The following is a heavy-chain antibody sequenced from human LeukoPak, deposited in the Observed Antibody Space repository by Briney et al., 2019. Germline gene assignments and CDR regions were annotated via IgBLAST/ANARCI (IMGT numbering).Heavy chain of an antibody. CDR3: ARGNPRYFDY. V-gene: IGHV6-1*01. J-gene: IGHJ4*02. CDR2: TYYRSRWYN. Sequence: SQTLSLTCAISGDSVSSNSATWNWIRQSPSRGLEWLGRTYYRSRWYNDSAVSVIGRIIINADTSKNQFSLQLNSVTPEDTAVYYCARGNPRYFDYWGQETLVTVSS. CDR1: GDSVSSNSAT.